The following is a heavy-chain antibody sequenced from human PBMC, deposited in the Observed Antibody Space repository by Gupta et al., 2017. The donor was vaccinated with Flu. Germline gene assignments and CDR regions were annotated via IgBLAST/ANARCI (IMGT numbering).Heavy chain of an antibody. V-gene: IGHV4-39*01. D-gene: IGHD6-25*01. CDR2: MSHSGDT. CDR3: LRYTGGCPADY. Sequence: QLQLQESGPGLVKPSATLALACSVSGGSISSSSFWWGWIRQPPGKGLEWVGSMSHSGDTYYNPSLKSQVSISADTSKNQFSLRLRTVTAADTAVYFCLRYTGGCPADYWGQVTLVTVSS. J-gene: IGHJ4*02. CDR1: GGSISSSSFW.